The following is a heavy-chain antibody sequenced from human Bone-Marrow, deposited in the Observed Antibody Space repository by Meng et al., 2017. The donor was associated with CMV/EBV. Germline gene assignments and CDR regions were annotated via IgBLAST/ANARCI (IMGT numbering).Heavy chain of an antibody. CDR1: GFTLSSYW. J-gene: IGHJ6*02. V-gene: IGHV3-74*01. CDR3: ARDPPDQRITMVRGVIWGMDV. CDR2: INSDGSST. Sequence: GESLKISCAASGFTLSSYWMHWVRQAPGKGLVWVSRINSDGSSTSYADSVKGRFTISRDNAKNTLYLQMNSLRAEDTAVYYCARDPPDQRITMVRGVIWGMDVWGQGTTVTVSS. D-gene: IGHD3-10*01.